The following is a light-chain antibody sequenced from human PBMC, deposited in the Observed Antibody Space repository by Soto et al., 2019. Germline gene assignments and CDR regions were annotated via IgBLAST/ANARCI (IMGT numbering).Light chain of an antibody. CDR3: ATWDGSLPGEV. V-gene: IGLV1-51*01. J-gene: IGLJ2*01. Sequence: QSALIQPPSVSGSPGQSVTISCTGTSSDVGSHDFVSWYQQLPGTAPKLLIYDNNKRPSGIPDRFSGSKSGTSGTLDITGLQTGDEADYYCATWDGSLPGEVFGGGTKLTVL. CDR1: SSDVGSHDF. CDR2: DNN.